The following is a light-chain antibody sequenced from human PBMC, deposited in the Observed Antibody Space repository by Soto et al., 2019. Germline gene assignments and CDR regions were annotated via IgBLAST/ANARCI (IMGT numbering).Light chain of an antibody. CDR3: QRFNRWPLS. CDR1: QGVGRT. CDR2: DTS. J-gene: IGKJ4*01. Sequence: DIVLTQSSGTLSLSPGERATLSCLASQGVGRTLNWYHQRPGQAPRLIIYDTSIRATGIPARFSGSGSGTECTLTIASLQSEDFGVYYCQRFNRWPLSLGGGTKVDIK. V-gene: IGKV3-15*01.